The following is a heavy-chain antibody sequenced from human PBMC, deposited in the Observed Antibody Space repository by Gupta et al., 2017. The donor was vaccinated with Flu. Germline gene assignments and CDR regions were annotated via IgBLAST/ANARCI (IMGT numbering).Heavy chain of an antibody. D-gene: IGHD6-6*01. Sequence: SSDSVNWVRQGTGQGLEWVSSSDGSSNYIYCADSVRGRFTNTTDNAKTSMYLTMTTLRAEDTAVYYCAGDSITARQGIDYWGQGTLVTVSS. V-gene: IGHV3-21*01. CDR1: SSDS. J-gene: IGHJ4*02. CDR2: SDGSSNYI. CDR3: AGDSITARQGIDY.